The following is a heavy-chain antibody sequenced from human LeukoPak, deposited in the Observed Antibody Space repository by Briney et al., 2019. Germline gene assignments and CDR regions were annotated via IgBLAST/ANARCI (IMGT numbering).Heavy chain of an antibody. CDR3: ARGRTSSGWSFDY. CDR1: GYTFTTYY. Sequence: VASVKVSCKASGYTFTTYYMHWVRQAPGQGLEWMGIINPSGGTTNYAQKFQGRVTMTRDTSTTTVYMELSSLRSEDTAVYYCARGRTSSGWSFDYWGQGTLVTVPS. J-gene: IGHJ4*02. V-gene: IGHV1-46*01. D-gene: IGHD6-19*01. CDR2: INPSGGTT.